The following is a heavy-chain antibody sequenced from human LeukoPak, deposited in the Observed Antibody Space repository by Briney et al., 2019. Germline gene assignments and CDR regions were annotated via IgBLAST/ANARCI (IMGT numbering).Heavy chain of an antibody. CDR2: ISYDGSNK. Sequence: GGSLRLSCAASGFTFSSYGMHWVRQAPGKGLEWVAVISYDGSNKYYADSVKGRFTISRDNSRDTLYLQMNSLRVEDTAVYYCAKSSNYGGAYFDYWGQGTLVTVSS. D-gene: IGHD3-10*01. J-gene: IGHJ4*02. V-gene: IGHV3-30*18. CDR1: GFTFSSYG. CDR3: AKSSNYGGAYFDY.